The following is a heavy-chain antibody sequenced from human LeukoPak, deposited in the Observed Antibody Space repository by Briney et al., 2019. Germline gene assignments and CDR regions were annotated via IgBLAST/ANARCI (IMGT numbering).Heavy chain of an antibody. CDR3: GRWGIEAAIDY. Sequence: PGGSLRLSCAASGFTFSSYAMHWVRQAPGKGLEWVAVISYDGSNKYYADSVKGRFTISRDNSKNTLYLQMNSLRAEDTAVYYCGRWGIEAAIDYWGQGTLVTVSS. D-gene: IGHD2-2*01. V-gene: IGHV3-30*04. CDR1: GFTFSSYA. CDR2: ISYDGSNK. J-gene: IGHJ4*02.